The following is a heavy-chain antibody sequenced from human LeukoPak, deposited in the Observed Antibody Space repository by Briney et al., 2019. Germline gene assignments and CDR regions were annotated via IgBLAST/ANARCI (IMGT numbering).Heavy chain of an antibody. Sequence: ASVKVSCKTSGYTFTNYYMHWVRQAPGQGLEWMGIINPSGGSTSYAQKFQGRVTMTRDTSTSTVYMDLSSLRSEDPAVYYCARDSQGNFDLWGRGTLVTVSS. CDR3: ARDSQGNFDL. J-gene: IGHJ2*01. V-gene: IGHV1-46*01. CDR1: GYTFTNYY. CDR2: INPSGGST.